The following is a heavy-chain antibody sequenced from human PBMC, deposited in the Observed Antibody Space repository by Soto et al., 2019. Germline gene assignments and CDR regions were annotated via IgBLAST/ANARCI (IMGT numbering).Heavy chain of an antibody. J-gene: IGHJ4*02. Sequence: QVQLVESGGGVVQPGRSLRLSCAASGFTFSSYGMHWVRQAPGKGLEWVAVISYDGSNKYYADSVKGRFTISRDNSKNTLYLQMNSLRAEDTAVYYCAKVGPLAYCSGGSCYSPVPFDYWGQGTLVTVSS. D-gene: IGHD2-15*01. CDR1: GFTFSSYG. CDR3: AKVGPLAYCSGGSCYSPVPFDY. V-gene: IGHV3-30*18. CDR2: ISYDGSNK.